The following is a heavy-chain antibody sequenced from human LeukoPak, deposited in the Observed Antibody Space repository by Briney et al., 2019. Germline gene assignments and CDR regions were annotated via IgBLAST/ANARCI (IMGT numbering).Heavy chain of an antibody. V-gene: IGHV4-61*02. CDR2: IFPGGNT. Sequence: PSETLSLTCTVSGGSVSSGTYYWNWMRQPAGKGLEWIGRIFPGGNTYFNPSLKSRVAISVDSSKIQFSLTLISVTAADTAVYYCAREAPISDSGNYYKSLGYWGQGTLVTVSS. CDR3: AREAPISDSGNYYKSLGY. D-gene: IGHD3-10*01. J-gene: IGHJ4*02. CDR1: GGSVSSGTYY.